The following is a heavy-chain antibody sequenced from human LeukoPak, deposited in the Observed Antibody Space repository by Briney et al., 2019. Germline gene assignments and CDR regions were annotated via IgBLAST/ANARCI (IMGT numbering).Heavy chain of an antibody. CDR1: RFTFSDYS. J-gene: IGHJ4*02. CDR2: ISSGSSAI. V-gene: IGHV3-21*01. Sequence: GGSLRLSCAASRFTFSDYSMNWVRQAPGKGLEWVSIISSGSSAIFSADALKGRFTISRDDAKNLLYLDMNSLRAEDTAVYYCARGHTAVTRHFDFWGQGTLVTVSS. D-gene: IGHD4-17*01. CDR3: ARGHTAVTRHFDF.